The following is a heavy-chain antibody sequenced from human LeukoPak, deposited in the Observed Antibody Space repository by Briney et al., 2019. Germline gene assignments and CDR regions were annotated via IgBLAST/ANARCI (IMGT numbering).Heavy chain of an antibody. CDR1: GGSFSGYY. CDR3: ARGPLKWLRLVFGY. Sequence: SETLSLTCAVYGGSFSGYYWSWIRQPPGKGLEWIGEINHSGSTNYNPSLKSRVTISVDTSKNQFSLKLSSVTAADTAVYYCARGPLKWLRLVFGYWGQGTLVTVSS. V-gene: IGHV4-34*01. CDR2: INHSGST. J-gene: IGHJ4*02. D-gene: IGHD5-12*01.